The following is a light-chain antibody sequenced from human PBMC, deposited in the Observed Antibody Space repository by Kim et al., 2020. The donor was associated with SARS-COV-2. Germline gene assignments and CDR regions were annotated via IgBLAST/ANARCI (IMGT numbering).Light chain of an antibody. CDR3: QQYIGYPRT. V-gene: IGKV1-16*01. Sequence: DIQMTQSASSLSASLGDSVTITCRASHDINNYLVWLQQKPGKAPQPLIYAASVLYRGVPSRFSGSGSGTDFTLTISNLQAEDFATYYCQQYIGYPRTFGQGTKLEI. J-gene: IGKJ2*01. CDR1: HDINNY. CDR2: AAS.